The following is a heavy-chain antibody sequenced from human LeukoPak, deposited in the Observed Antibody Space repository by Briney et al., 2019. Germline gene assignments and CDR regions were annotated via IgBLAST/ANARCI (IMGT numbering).Heavy chain of an antibody. D-gene: IGHD3-10*01. J-gene: IGHJ4*02. CDR3: ARALWFRYYFDY. Sequence: SETLSLTCTVSGGSISSYYWSWVRQPAGKGLEWIGRIYASGNTNYNPSLKGRVTMTVDTSKNQFSLKLSSVTAADTAVYYCARALWFRYYFDYWGQGTLVTVSS. CDR1: GGSISSYY. V-gene: IGHV4-4*07. CDR2: IYASGNT.